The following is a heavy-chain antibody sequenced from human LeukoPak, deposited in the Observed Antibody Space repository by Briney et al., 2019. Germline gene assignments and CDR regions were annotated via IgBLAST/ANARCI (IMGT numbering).Heavy chain of an antibody. CDR1: GGSISSYY. Sequence: SETLSLTCTVSGGSISSYYWTWIRQPAGKGLEWIGRIYTSGSTNYNPSLKSRVTISIDTSKNQFSLKLSSVTAADTAVYYCARQDSGYDYTANFDYWGQGTLVTVSS. V-gene: IGHV4-4*07. CDR3: ARQDSGYDYTANFDY. D-gene: IGHD5-12*01. CDR2: IYTSGST. J-gene: IGHJ4*02.